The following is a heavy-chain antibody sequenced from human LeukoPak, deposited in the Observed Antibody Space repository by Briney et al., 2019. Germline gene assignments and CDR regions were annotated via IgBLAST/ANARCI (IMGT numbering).Heavy chain of an antibody. CDR3: ARSTPDPNMDV. V-gene: IGHV5-51*01. D-gene: IGHD2-15*01. Sequence: GESLKISCKGSGFSLTTYWIVWVRQMPGKGLEWMGMIYFDDSDARYSPSFQGQVTISADRSINTAYLQWSSLKASDTAMYYCARSTPDPNMDVWGVGTTVTVSS. CDR1: GFSLTTYW. CDR2: IYFDDSDA. J-gene: IGHJ6*04.